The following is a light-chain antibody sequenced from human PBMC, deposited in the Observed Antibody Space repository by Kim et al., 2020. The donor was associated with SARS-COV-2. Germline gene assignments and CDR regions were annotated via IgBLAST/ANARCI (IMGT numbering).Light chain of an antibody. CDR3: QQSYSNPYN. CDR2: TAS. Sequence: DIRMTQSPSSLSASVVDRVTITCRASQSISRFSNWYQQKPGEAPKLLISTASNLQSGAPPRFSGSGSGTDFTLTINSLQPEDSAIYYCQQSYSNPYNFGQGTKLEI. J-gene: IGKJ2*01. V-gene: IGKV1-39*01. CDR1: QSISRF.